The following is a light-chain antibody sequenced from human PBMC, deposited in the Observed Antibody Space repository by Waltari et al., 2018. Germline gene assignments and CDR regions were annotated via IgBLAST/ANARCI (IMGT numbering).Light chain of an antibody. V-gene: IGKV4-1*01. CDR2: WAS. J-gene: IGKJ2*01. CDR3: QQYYSSPYT. Sequence: DIVMTQSPESLAVSLGERATINRRSSRTVLYKSNAKNYLAWYQHRPGQPPRLLIYWASTRESGVPDRFSGSGSGTDFTLTISSLQAEDVAVYSCQQYYSSPYTFGQGTKLEI. CDR1: RTVLYKSNAKNY.